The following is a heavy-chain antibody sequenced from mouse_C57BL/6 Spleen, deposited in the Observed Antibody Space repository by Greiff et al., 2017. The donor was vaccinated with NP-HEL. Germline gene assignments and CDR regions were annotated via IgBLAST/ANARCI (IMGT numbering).Heavy chain of an antibody. CDR1: GFTFSDYG. J-gene: IGHJ2*01. CDR2: ISSGSSTI. V-gene: IGHV5-17*01. D-gene: IGHD2-3*01. CDR3: ARGYDARFDY. Sequence: EVHLVESGGGLVKPGGSLKLSCAASGFTFSDYGMHWVRQAPEKGLEWVAYISSGSSTIYYADTVKGRFTISRDNAKNTLFLQMTSLRSEDTAMYYCARGYDARFDYWGQGTTLTVSS.